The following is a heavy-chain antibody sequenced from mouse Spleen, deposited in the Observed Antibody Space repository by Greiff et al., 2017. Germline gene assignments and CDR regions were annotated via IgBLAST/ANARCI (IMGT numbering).Heavy chain of an antibody. Sequence: VHVKQSGPELVKPGASVKISCKASGYSFTGYYMNWVKQSPEKSLEWIGEINPSTGGTTYNQKFKAKATLTVDKSSSTAYMQLKSLTSEDSAVYYCARWDWDQAMDYWGQGTSVTVSS. CDR1: GYSFTGYY. J-gene: IGHJ4*01. D-gene: IGHD4-1*01. V-gene: IGHV1-42*01. CDR2: INPSTGGT. CDR3: ARWDWDQAMDY.